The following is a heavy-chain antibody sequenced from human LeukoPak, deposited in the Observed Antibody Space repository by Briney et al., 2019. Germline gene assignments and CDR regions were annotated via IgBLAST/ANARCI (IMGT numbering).Heavy chain of an antibody. CDR3: ARPGIVGATSAFDI. J-gene: IGHJ3*02. D-gene: IGHD1-26*01. CDR2: ICPGDSDT. V-gene: IGHV5-51*01. CDR1: GYSFTTYW. Sequence: KGGESLKISCKGSGYSFTTYWIGWVRQMPGKGLEWMGIICPGDSDTRYSPSFQGQVTISADKSISTAYLQWSSLKASDTAIYYCARPGIVGATSAFDIWGQGTMVTVSS.